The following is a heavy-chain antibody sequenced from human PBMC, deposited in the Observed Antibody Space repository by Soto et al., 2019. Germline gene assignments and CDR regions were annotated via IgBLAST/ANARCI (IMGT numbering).Heavy chain of an antibody. CDR1: GFTFSGFD. Sequence: GGSLRLSCEASGFTFSGFDMHWVRQPTGKGLEWVSTIGTAGDTYYAVSVKGRFTISRDNAKNSLSLQMNSLRAGDTAVYFCARGQEVGAHFFDTWGQGTQVTVSS. V-gene: IGHV3-13*01. CDR2: IGTAGDT. D-gene: IGHD2-15*01. J-gene: IGHJ4*02. CDR3: ARGQEVGAHFFDT.